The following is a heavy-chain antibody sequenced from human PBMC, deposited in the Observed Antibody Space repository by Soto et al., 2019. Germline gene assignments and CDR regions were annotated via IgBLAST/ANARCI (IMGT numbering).Heavy chain of an antibody. D-gene: IGHD4-17*01. CDR3: ARETTGRDTNERLDYYYGMDV. CDR2: IIPIFGTA. V-gene: IGHV1-69*13. CDR1: VGTFSSYA. J-gene: IGHJ6*02. Sequence: VASVNVSYKACVGTFSSYAISWVRQAPGQGLEWMGGIIPIFGTANYAQKFQGRVTITADESTSTAYMELSSLRSEDTAVYYCARETTGRDTNERLDYYYGMDVWGQGTTVTVSS.